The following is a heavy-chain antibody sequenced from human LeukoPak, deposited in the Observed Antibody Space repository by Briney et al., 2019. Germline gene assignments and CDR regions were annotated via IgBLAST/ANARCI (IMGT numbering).Heavy chain of an antibody. D-gene: IGHD3-10*01. CDR1: GFTFKTHA. CDR2: ISGSSGTT. V-gene: IGHV3-23*01. Sequence: GGSLRLSCAASGFTFKTHAMSWVRQAPGKGLEWVSAISGSSGTTYYTDSVKGRFTISRDNSKNTLYLQMNSLRAEDTAVYYCAKSAMVRGTTGTFDYWGQGTLVTVSS. J-gene: IGHJ4*02. CDR3: AKSAMVRGTTGTFDY.